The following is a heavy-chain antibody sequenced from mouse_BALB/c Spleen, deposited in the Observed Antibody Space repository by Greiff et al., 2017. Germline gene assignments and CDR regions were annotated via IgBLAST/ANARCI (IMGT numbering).Heavy chain of an antibody. Sequence: VQLQESGAELVKPGASVKLSCKASGYTFTSYWMHWVKQRPGQGLEWIGEINPSNGRTNYNEKFKSKATLTVDKSSSTAYMQLSSLTSEDSAVYYCASFDYWGQGTTLTVSS. CDR1: GYTFTSYW. CDR2: INPSNGRT. J-gene: IGHJ2*01. CDR3: ASFDY. V-gene: IGHV1S81*02.